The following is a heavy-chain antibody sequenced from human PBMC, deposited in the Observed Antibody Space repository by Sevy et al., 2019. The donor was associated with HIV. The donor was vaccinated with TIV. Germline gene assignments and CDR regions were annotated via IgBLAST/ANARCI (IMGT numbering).Heavy chain of an antibody. CDR3: ARDAGYSTGWYAGY. CDR1: GFSISPYA. J-gene: IGHJ4*02. V-gene: IGHV3-30*09. CDR2: MSYDGSTR. D-gene: IGHD6-19*01. Sequence: GGSLRLSCAASGFSISPYAFHWVRQAPGKGLEWVALMSYDGSTRYYADSAKGRFAISKGNSKNTLYLQMNSLRIEDTAIYYCARDAGYSTGWYAGYWGQGTLVTVSS.